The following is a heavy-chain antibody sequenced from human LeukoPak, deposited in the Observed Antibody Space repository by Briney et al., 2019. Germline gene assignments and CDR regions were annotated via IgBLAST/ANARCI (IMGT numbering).Heavy chain of an antibody. CDR3: ASYSSGWYGGFDY. V-gene: IGHV5-10-1*01. CDR1: GYGFTSYW. D-gene: IGHD6-19*01. CDR2: IDPSDCYT. Sequence: GAALKISYKGSGYGFTSYWISWGRRMPGKGGGWMGRIDPSDCYTNYSPSFQGHVTISADKSISTASLQWSSLKASDTAMYYCASYSSGWYGGFDYWGQGTLVTVSS. J-gene: IGHJ4*02.